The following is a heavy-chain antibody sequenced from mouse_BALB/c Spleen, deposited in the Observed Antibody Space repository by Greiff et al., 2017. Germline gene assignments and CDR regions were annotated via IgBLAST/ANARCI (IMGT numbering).Heavy chain of an antibody. CDR1: GFSLTSYG. V-gene: IGHV2-6-2*01. CDR2: IWSDGST. J-gene: IGHJ4*01. D-gene: IGHD2-14*01. CDR3: ARQDYRYGLYAMDY. Sequence: VQGVESGPDLVAPSQSLSITCTVSGFSLTSYGVHWVRQPPGKGLEWLVVIWSDGSTTYNSALKSRLSISKDNSKSQVFLKMNSLQTDDTAMYYCARQDYRYGLYAMDYWGQGTSVTVSS.